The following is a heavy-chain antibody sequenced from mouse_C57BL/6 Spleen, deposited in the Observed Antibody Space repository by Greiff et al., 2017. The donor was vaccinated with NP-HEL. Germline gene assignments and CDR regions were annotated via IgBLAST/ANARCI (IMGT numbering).Heavy chain of an antibody. CDR1: GFTFSSYT. J-gene: IGHJ3*01. Sequence: DVKLVESGGGLVKPGGSLKLSCAASGFTFSSYTMSWVRQTPEKRLEWVATISGGGGNTYYPDSVKGRFTISRDNAKNTLYLQMSSLRSEDTALYYCARSHYYGSSGAWFAYWGQGTLVTVSA. CDR3: ARSHYYGSSGAWFAY. V-gene: IGHV5-9*01. D-gene: IGHD1-1*01. CDR2: ISGGGGNT.